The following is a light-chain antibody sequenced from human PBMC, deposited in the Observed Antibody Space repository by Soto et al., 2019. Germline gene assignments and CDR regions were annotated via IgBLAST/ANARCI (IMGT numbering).Light chain of an antibody. Sequence: QSALTQPPSVSGSPGQSVTISCTGTSSDVGNYNRVSWYQRPPGTAPKLMIYDVSNRPSGVPDRFSGSKSGNTASLTISGLQAADEADYYCSSYTSRNTLLFGGGTKLTVL. CDR3: SSYTSRNTLL. CDR1: SSDVGNYNR. J-gene: IGLJ2*01. V-gene: IGLV2-18*02. CDR2: DVS.